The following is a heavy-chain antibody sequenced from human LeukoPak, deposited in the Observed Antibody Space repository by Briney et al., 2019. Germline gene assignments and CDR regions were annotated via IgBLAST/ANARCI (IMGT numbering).Heavy chain of an antibody. CDR2: ISTSGSTI. J-gene: IGHJ4*02. D-gene: IGHD6-19*01. CDR1: GFIFSDYY. V-gene: IGHV3-11*04. Sequence: PGGSLRLSCAASGFIFSDYYMSWIRQAPGKGLERVSYISTSGSTIYYADSVKGRFTISRDNAKNSLYLQMNSLRAEDTAVYYCARDMVAEAGTRWGDYWGQGTLVTVSS. CDR3: ARDMVAEAGTRWGDY.